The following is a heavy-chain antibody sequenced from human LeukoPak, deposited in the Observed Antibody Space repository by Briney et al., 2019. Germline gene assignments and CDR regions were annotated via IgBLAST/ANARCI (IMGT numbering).Heavy chain of an antibody. CDR2: IYHSGST. CDR1: GGSISSSNW. V-gene: IGHV4-4*02. J-gene: IGHJ4*02. CDR3: ARVGPLDIYDYVWGSYRPVFDY. Sequence: SETLSLTCAVSGGSISSSNWWSWVRQPPGKGLEWIGEIYHSGSTNYNPSLKSRVTISVDKSKNQFSLKLSSVTAADTAVYYCARVGPLDIYDYVWGSYRPVFDYWGQGTLVTVSS. D-gene: IGHD3-16*02.